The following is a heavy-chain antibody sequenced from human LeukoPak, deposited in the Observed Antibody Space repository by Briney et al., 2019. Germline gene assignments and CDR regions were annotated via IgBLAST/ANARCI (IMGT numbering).Heavy chain of an antibody. CDR1: GYTFTSYG. CDR2: ISAYNGNT. J-gene: IGHJ4*02. D-gene: IGHD2-15*01. Sequence: ASVKVSCKASGYTFTSYGISWVRQAPGQGLEWMGWISAYNGNTNYAQKLQGRVTMTTDTSTSTAYMELRSLRSDDTAVYYCARDRSGGYFRRSAPGYWGQGTLVTVSS. CDR3: ARDRSGGYFRRSAPGY. V-gene: IGHV1-18*01.